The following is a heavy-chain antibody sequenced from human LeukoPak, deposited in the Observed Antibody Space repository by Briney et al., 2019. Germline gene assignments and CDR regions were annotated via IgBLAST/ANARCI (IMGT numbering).Heavy chain of an antibody. CDR2: ISYDGSNK. J-gene: IGHJ1*01. CDR3: AKETPLGTGSIQH. V-gene: IGHV3-30-3*01. Sequence: GGSLRLSCAASGFTFSSYAMHWVRQAPGKGLEWVAVISYDGSNKYYADSVKGRFTISRDNSKNTLYLQMNSLRAEDTAVYYCAKETPLGTGSIQHWGQGTLVTVSS. D-gene: IGHD7-27*01. CDR1: GFTFSSYA.